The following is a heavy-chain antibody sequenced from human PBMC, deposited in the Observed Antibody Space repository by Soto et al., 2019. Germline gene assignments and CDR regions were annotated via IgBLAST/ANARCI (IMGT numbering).Heavy chain of an antibody. J-gene: IGHJ4*02. D-gene: IGHD2-15*01. CDR1: GGSISSYY. CDR2: IYFSGGT. Sequence: SETLSLTCTVSGGSISSYYWSWIRQPPGKGLEWIGYIYFSGGTYYNPSLNSRVTISVDTSKNQFSLKLTSVTAADTAVYYCARRECSGGTCSFDHWGQGTPVTVSS. V-gene: IGHV4-59*04. CDR3: ARRECSGGTCSFDH.